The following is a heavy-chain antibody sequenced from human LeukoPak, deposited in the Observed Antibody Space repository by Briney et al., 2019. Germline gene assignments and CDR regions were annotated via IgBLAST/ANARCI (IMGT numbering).Heavy chain of an antibody. CDR1: GYTFTSYA. CDR2: ILTGNGNT. Sequence: ASVKVSCKASGYTFTSYAIQWVRQALGQRLEWMGWILTGNGNTKYSQKFQDRVTITRDTSASTVYMELSSLRSEDTAVYYCARAACTWSCFDYWGQGILVTVSS. V-gene: IGHV1-3*04. CDR3: ARAACTWSCFDY. J-gene: IGHJ4*02. D-gene: IGHD2-2*01.